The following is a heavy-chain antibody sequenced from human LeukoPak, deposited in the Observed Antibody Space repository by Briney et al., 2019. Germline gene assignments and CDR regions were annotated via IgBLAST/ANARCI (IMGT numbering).Heavy chain of an antibody. V-gene: IGHV3-23*01. J-gene: IGHJ5*02. Sequence: GGSLRLSCAASGSTFSSYAMSWVRQAPGKGLEWVSAISGSGGSTYYADSVKGRFTISRDNSKNTLYLQMNSLRAEDTAVYYCAKDRWEYSGTFTPYWFDPWGQGTLVTVSS. CDR1: GSTFSSYA. CDR2: ISGSGGST. D-gene: IGHD1-26*01. CDR3: AKDRWEYSGTFTPYWFDP.